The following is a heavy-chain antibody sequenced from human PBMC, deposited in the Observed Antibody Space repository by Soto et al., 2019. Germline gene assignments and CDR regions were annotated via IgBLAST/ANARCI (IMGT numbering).Heavy chain of an antibody. CDR2: IYYSGST. CDR3: ASGLAAAGNFDY. CDR1: GGSISSGGYY. D-gene: IGHD6-13*01. J-gene: IGHJ4*02. V-gene: IGHV4-31*03. Sequence: PSETLSLTCTVSGGSISSGGYYWSWIRQHPGKGLEWIGYIYYSGSTYYNPSLKSRVTISVDTSKNQFSLKLSSVTAADTAVYYCASGLAAAGNFDYWGQGTLVTVSS.